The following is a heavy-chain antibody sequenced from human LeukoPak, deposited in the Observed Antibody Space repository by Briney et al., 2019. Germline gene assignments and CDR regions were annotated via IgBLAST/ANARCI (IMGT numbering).Heavy chain of an antibody. CDR1: GGSISSGVYC. V-gene: IGHV4-31*03. CDR2: ICSSGSA. J-gene: IGHJ4*02. D-gene: IGHD6-13*01. Sequence: PSETLSLTCTVSGGSISSGVYCWSWIRQRPREGLQWIGYICSSGSAYYNASLKSRVSMSTDTSNNQFSLKLNSVTAADTAVYYCARGQQNVDYWGQGTLVTVSS. CDR3: ARGQQNVDY.